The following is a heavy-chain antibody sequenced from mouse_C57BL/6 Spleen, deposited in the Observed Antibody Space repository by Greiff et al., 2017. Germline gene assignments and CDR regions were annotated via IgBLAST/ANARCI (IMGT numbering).Heavy chain of an antibody. V-gene: IGHV5-6*02. CDR1: GFTFSSYG. CDR3: ARRSLGRQYYYAMDY. Sequence: EVMLVESGGDLVKPGGSLKLSCAASGFTFSSYGMSWVRQTPDKRLEWVATISSGGSYTYYPDSVKGRFTISRDNAKNTLYLQMSSLKSEDTAMYYCARRSLGRQYYYAMDYWGQGTSVTVSS. D-gene: IGHD4-1*01. J-gene: IGHJ4*01. CDR2: ISSGGSYT.